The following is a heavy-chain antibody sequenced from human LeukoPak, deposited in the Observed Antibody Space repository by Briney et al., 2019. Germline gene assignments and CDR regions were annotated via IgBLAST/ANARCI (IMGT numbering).Heavy chain of an antibody. J-gene: IGHJ3*02. CDR2: IYPGDSDT. Sequence: GESLKISCKGSGYSFTSYWIGWVRQMPGKGLEWMGIIYPGDSDTRYSPSFQGQVTISADKSISTAYLQWSSLKASDTAMYYCARRPKTYYYDSYAFDIWGQGTMVTVSS. D-gene: IGHD3-22*01. V-gene: IGHV5-51*01. CDR3: ARRPKTYYYDSYAFDI. CDR1: GYSFTSYW.